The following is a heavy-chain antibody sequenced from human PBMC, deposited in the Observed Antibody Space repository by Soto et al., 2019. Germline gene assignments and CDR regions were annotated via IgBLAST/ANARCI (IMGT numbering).Heavy chain of an antibody. CDR1: GFPFNNAW. CDR2: VKSKADGGSG. J-gene: IGHJ4*01. CDR3: TTDSRTTLPEIRFDY. D-gene: IGHD1-26*01. Sequence: EVQLVESGGGLVKPGGSLRLSCAASGFPFNNAWINWVRQVPGKGLEWVGRVKSKADGGSGDYAAPVKGRFVVSRDDSKDIVYLQMNRLKIEDTGVYYCTTDSRTTLPEIRFDYWGHGTQVTVSS. V-gene: IGHV3-15*07.